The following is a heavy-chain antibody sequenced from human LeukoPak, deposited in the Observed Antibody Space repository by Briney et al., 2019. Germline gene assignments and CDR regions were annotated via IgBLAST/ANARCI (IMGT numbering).Heavy chain of an antibody. V-gene: IGHV3-23*01. CDR3: AKDFLPSWLPGAFDI. Sequence: GGSLRLSCAASGFTFSSYAMSWVRQAPGEGLEWVSAISGSGGSTYYADSVKGRFTISRDNSKNTLYLQMTSLRSEERALYYCAKDFLPSWLPGAFDIWGQGTMVTVSS. D-gene: IGHD2/OR15-2a*01. J-gene: IGHJ3*02. CDR1: GFTFSSYA. CDR2: ISGSGGST.